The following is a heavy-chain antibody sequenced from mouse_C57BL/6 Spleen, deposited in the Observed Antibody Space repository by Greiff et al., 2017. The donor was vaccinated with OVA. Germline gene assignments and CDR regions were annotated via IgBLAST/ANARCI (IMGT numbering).Heavy chain of an antibody. CDR2: IDPSDSYT. Sequence: QVQLQQPGAELVRPGTSVKLSCKASGYTFTSYWMHWVKQRPGQGLEWIGVIDPSDSYTNYNQKFKGKATLTVDTSSSTVYMQLSRLTSEDSSVYCGARDGSGGGFAYWGQGTLVTVSA. CDR3: ARDGSGGGFAY. D-gene: IGHD1-1*01. J-gene: IGHJ3*01. V-gene: IGHV1-59*01. CDR1: GYTFTSYW.